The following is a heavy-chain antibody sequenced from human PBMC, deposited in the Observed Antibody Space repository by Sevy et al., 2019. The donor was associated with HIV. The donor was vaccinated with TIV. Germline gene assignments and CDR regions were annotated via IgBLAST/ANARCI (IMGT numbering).Heavy chain of an antibody. CDR2: INQDGSAK. D-gene: IGHD6-6*01. Sequence: SLRLSCAASGFNFNDYWMNWVRQAPGKGLEWVANINQDGSAKYYVDSAKGRYTISRDNAKNSLYLQMNSLRADDTAVYYCARDSTPYTSTFSSSYVWGQGTLVTVSS. J-gene: IGHJ4*02. CDR3: ARDSTPYTSTFSSSYV. CDR1: GFNFNDYW. V-gene: IGHV3-7*03.